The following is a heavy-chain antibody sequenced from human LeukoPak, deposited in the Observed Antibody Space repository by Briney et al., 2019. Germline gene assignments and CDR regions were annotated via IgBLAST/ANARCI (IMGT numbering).Heavy chain of an antibody. CDR2: IYYSGNT. Sequence: PSETLSLTCTVSGGSISSGDYYWSWIRQPPGKGLEWIGYIYYSGNTYYNPSLKSRITISIDTSKNQFSLKLSSVTAADTAVYFCARDPPAYGDYSRGYGMDVWGRGTTVIVFS. CDR1: GGSISSGDYY. CDR3: ARDPPAYGDYSRGYGMDV. D-gene: IGHD4-17*01. V-gene: IGHV4-30-4*01. J-gene: IGHJ6*04.